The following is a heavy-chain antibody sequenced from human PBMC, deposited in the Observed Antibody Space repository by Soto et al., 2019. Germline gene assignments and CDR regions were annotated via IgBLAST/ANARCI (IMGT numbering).Heavy chain of an antibody. CDR2: IKQDGNEN. D-gene: IGHD6-13*01. J-gene: IGHJ4*02. CDR3: ARAKRPVYFGSWFFDY. CDR1: GFTFSAYW. V-gene: IGHV3-7*04. Sequence: LRLSCAASGFTFSAYWMTWVRQAPGKGLEWVATIKQDGNENYYVDSVKGRFTLSRDNAKNSLFLEMNTLRAEDTAVYYCARAKRPVYFGSWFFDYWGQGTLVTVSA.